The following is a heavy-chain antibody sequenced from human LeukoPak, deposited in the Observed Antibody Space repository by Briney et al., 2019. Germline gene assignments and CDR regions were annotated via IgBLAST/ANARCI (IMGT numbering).Heavy chain of an antibody. V-gene: IGHV4-59*12. J-gene: IGHJ4*02. CDR3: ARGDLFPFDY. CDR2: IYYSGST. CDR1: SGSISNYC. D-gene: IGHD3-10*02. Sequence: SETLSLTCTVSSGSISNYCWSWIRQPPGKGLEWIGYIYYSGSTNYNPSLKSRVTISVDTSKNQFSLKLSSVTAADTAVYYCARGDLFPFDYWGQGILVTVSS.